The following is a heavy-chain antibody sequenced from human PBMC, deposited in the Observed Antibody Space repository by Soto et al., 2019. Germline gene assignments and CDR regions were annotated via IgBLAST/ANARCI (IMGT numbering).Heavy chain of an antibody. CDR1: GFTFSSYG. CDR2: ISYDGSNK. CDR3: ANLEMATINSYYYDGMDV. V-gene: IGHV3-30*18. D-gene: IGHD5-12*01. J-gene: IGHJ6*02. Sequence: QVQLVESGGGVVQPGRSLRLSCAASGFTFSSYGMHWVRQAPGKGLEWVAVISYDGSNKYYADSVKGRFTISRDNSKNTLYLQMNSLRAEDTAVYYCANLEMATINSYYYDGMDVWGQGTTVIVSS.